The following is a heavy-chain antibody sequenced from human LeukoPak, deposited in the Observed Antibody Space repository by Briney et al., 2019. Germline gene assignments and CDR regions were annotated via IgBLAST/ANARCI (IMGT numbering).Heavy chain of an antibody. Sequence: RASVKVSCKASGYTFTSYYLHWVRQAPGQGLEWMGIINPSGGSTRYTQKFQGRVTMTRDMSTSTVYMELSSLRSEDTAVYYCVRDPMITFGGVIVPAYYFDYWGQGTLVTVSS. CDR1: GYTFTSYY. CDR3: VRDPMITFGGVIVPAYYFDY. CDR2: INPSGGST. J-gene: IGHJ4*02. D-gene: IGHD3-16*02. V-gene: IGHV1-46*01.